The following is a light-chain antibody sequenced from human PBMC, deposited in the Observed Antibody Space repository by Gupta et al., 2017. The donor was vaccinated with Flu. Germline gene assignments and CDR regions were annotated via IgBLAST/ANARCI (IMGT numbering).Light chain of an antibody. CDR1: SLRSYY. CDR3: HSLYSSGNPWV. Sequence: DHAVSVALGQTGRITCQGDSLRSYYASWYQQKPGPAPVLVIYGKNNRPSGIPDRFSGSSSGNTASLTITGAQAEDEADYYCHSLYSSGNPWVFGGGTKLTVL. J-gene: IGLJ3*02. V-gene: IGLV3-19*01. CDR2: GKN.